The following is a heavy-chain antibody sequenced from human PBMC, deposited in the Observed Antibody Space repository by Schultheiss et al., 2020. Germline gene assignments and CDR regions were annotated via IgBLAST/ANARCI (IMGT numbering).Heavy chain of an antibody. CDR3: ARERIAARNHYYYGMDV. Sequence: GESLKISCVVSGFTFRTYGMSWVRQAPGKGLEWVAVISYDGSNKYYADSVKGRFTISRDNSKNTLYLQMNSLRAEDTAVYYCARERIAARNHYYYGMDVWGQGTTVTVSS. CDR1: GFTFRTYG. CDR2: ISYDGSNK. D-gene: IGHD6-6*01. J-gene: IGHJ6*02. V-gene: IGHV3-30*03.